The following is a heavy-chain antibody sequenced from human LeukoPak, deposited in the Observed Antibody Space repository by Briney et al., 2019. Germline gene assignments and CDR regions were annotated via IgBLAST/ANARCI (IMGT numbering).Heavy chain of an antibody. J-gene: IGHJ4*02. D-gene: IGHD6-13*01. CDR1: GYSFTSYW. V-gene: IGHV5-51*01. CDR2: IYPGDSHT. Sequence: GESLKISCKGSGYSFTSYWIGWVRQIPGKGLEWMGIIYPGDSHTMYSPSFRGQVTMSADKSISTAYLQWSSLKASDTAMYYCARLLGSSSSSWASFDYWGQGTLVTVSS. CDR3: ARLLGSSSSSWASFDY.